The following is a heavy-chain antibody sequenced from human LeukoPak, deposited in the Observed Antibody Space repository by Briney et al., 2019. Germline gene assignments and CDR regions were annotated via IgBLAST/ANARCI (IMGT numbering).Heavy chain of an antibody. CDR1: GFTFSTYW. J-gene: IGHJ4*02. CDR3: ARDFSPYTNGWYAGY. V-gene: IGHV3-7*01. CDR2: IKEDGSLK. D-gene: IGHD6-19*01. Sequence: GGSLRLSCATSGFTFSTYWMSWVRQAPGKGLQWVANIKEDGSLKYYVDSVRGRFTISRDNSKDTLYPQMNSLRAEDTAVYYCARDFSPYTNGWYAGYWGQGTLVTVSS.